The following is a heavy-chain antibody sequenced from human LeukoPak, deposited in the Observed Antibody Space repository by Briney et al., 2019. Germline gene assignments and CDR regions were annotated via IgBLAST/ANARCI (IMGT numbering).Heavy chain of an antibody. CDR1: GGSISSSSYY. Sequence: SETLSLTCTVSGGSISSSSYYWGWIRQPPGKGLEWIGSIYYSGSTYYNPSLKSRVTISVDTSKNQFSLKLSSVTAADTAVYYCARAFSSSWYDQSGDYWGQGTLVTVSS. V-gene: IGHV4-39*01. J-gene: IGHJ4*02. D-gene: IGHD6-13*01. CDR3: ARAFSSSWYDQSGDY. CDR2: IYYSGST.